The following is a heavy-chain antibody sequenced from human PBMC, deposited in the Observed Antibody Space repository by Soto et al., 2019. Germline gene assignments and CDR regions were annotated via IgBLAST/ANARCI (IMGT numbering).Heavy chain of an antibody. D-gene: IGHD2-8*01. CDR3: TRDLIHGAFAS. CDR1: GFTFSTYS. CDR2: ISSTSTYI. V-gene: IGHV3-21*01. Sequence: QLVESGGGLVKPGGSLRLSCAASGFTFSTYSMNWVRQAPGKGLEWVASISSTSTYIYYSDSLRRLFTISRDNAERSLSLQTNSLRAEDTAVYYCTRDLIHGAFASWGQGTLVTASS. J-gene: IGHJ4*02.